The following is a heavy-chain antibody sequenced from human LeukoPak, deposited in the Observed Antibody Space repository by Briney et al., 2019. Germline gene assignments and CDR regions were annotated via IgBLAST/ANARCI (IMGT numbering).Heavy chain of an antibody. CDR1: GGSISSRSYY. CDR2: IYYSGST. D-gene: IGHD4-23*01. CDR3: ARPAHGGNSGDY. J-gene: IGHJ4*02. V-gene: IGHV4-39*01. Sequence: PSETLSLTCTVSGGSISSRSYYWGWIRQPPGKGLEWIGSIYYSGSTYYNPSLKSRVTISVDTSKNQFSLKLSSVTAADAAVYYCARPAHGGNSGDYWGQGTLVTVSS.